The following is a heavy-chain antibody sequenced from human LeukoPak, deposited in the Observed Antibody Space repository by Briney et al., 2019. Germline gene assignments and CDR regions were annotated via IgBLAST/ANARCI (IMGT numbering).Heavy chain of an antibody. V-gene: IGHV3-23*01. D-gene: IGHD2-2*03. Sequence: PGGSLRLSCAASGFTFSSYAMNWVRQAPGKGLEWVSVISGTGTTTYYADSVKGRFAISRDNSKNTLYLQMNSLRVEDTAVYYCAKGQSGYCSGTTCHGAFDIWGQGTLVTVSS. CDR2: ISGTGTTT. CDR3: AKGQSGYCSGTTCHGAFDI. CDR1: GFTFSSYA. J-gene: IGHJ3*02.